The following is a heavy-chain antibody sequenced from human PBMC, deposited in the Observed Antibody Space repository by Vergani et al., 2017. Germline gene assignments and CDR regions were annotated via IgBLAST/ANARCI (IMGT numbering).Heavy chain of an antibody. V-gene: IGHV3-30-3*01. CDR1: GFTFSSYA. CDR3: AKDGQQLDYFDY. Sequence: QVQLVESGGGVVQPGRSLRLSCAASGFTFSSYAMHWVRQAPGKGLEWVAVISYDGSNKYYADSVKGRFTISRDNSKNTLYLQMNSLRAEDTAVYYCAKDGQQLDYFDYWGQGTLVTVSS. D-gene: IGHD6-13*01. CDR2: ISYDGSNK. J-gene: IGHJ4*02.